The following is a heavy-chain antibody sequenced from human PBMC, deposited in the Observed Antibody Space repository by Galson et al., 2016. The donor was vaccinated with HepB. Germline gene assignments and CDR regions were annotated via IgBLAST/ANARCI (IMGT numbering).Heavy chain of an antibody. Sequence: SVKVSCKASGGTFSNYFISWVRQAPGQGLEWMAGIILIFGATNYAQRFQGRVTLTADESTRTAYMELSSLRSDDTAVYFCVRDGTGSHPDTDYWGQGTLVTVSS. V-gene: IGHV1-69*13. CDR2: IILIFGAT. J-gene: IGHJ4*02. D-gene: IGHD1-26*01. CDR1: GGTFSNYF. CDR3: VRDGTGSHPDTDY.